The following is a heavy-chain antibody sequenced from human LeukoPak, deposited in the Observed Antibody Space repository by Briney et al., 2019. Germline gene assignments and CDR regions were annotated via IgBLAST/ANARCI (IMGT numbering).Heavy chain of an antibody. D-gene: IGHD3-22*01. CDR3: AREAGDYYDSSGYSDYYYYGMDV. Sequence: GGSLRLSCAASGITFSDYYMSWIRQAPGKGLEWVAVISYDGSNKYYADSVKGRFTISRDNSKNTLYLQMNSLRAEDTAVYYCAREAGDYYDSSGYSDYYYYGMDVWGQGTTVTVSS. J-gene: IGHJ6*02. V-gene: IGHV3-30-3*01. CDR2: ISYDGSNK. CDR1: GITFSDYY.